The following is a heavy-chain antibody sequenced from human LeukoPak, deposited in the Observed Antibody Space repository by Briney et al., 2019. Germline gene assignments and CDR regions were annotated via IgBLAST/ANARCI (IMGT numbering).Heavy chain of an antibody. CDR1: GCSISSYY. CDR2: IYTSGST. J-gene: IGHJ6*03. Sequence: SETLSLTCTVSGCSISSYYWSWIRQPAGKGLEWIGRIYTSGSTNYNPSLKSRVTMSVDTSKNQFSLKLSSVTAADTAVYYCARGRGVNVASYYYYYMDVWGKGTTVTVSS. V-gene: IGHV4-4*07. CDR3: ARGRGVNVASYYYYYMDV. D-gene: IGHD3-16*02.